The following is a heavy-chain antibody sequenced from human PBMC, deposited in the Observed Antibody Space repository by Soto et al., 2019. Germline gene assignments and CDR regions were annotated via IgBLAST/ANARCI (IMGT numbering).Heavy chain of an antibody. CDR1: GFTVSSTY. V-gene: IGHV3-66*01. CDR2: IYSGGST. CDR3: VRENYYYGMDV. J-gene: IGHJ6*02. Sequence: PGGSLRLSCAASGFTVSSTYMSWVRQAPGKGLEWVSVIYSGGSTYCADSVEGRFTISRDNSKNTVYLQMNSPRGEDTAVYYCVRENYYYGMDVWGQGTRVTVSS.